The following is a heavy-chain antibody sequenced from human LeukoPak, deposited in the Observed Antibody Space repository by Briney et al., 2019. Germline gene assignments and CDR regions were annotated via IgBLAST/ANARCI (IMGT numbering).Heavy chain of an antibody. Sequence: GGSLRLSCAASGFTFSNAWMSWVRQASGKGLEWVGRLKSKTDGGTTDYAAPVKDRFTISRDDSKNTLYLQMNSLKTEDTAVYYCTTDPYYYDSSGYYHPSYWGQGTLVTVSS. CDR1: GFTFSNAW. V-gene: IGHV3-15*01. D-gene: IGHD3-22*01. CDR3: TTDPYYYDSSGYYHPSY. CDR2: LKSKTDGGTT. J-gene: IGHJ4*02.